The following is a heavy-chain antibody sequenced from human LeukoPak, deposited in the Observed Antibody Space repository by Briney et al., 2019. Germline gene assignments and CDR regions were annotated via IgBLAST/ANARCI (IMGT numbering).Heavy chain of an antibody. CDR1: GFTFTSSA. CDR3: ATVPRYYYYYGMDV. J-gene: IGHJ6*02. Sequence: ASVKVSCKASGFTFTSSAVQWVRQARGQRLEWIGWIVVGSGNTNYAQKFQERVTITRDMSTSTAYMELSSLRSEDTAVYYCATVPRYYYYYGMDVWGQGTTVTVSS. CDR2: IVVGSGNT. V-gene: IGHV1-58*01.